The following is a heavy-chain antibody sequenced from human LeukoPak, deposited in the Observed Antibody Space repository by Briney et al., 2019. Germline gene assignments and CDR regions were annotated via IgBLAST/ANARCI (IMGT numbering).Heavy chain of an antibody. CDR2: INSRVNDK. V-gene: IGHV3-21*01. CDR3: AREGSIVPHQDLDC. Sequence: GGSLRLSRAASGFTFRSYSMNWVSQAPGKGLEWDSSINSRVNDKYYAESVKGRFTISRDNAKNSLYLQMNNLRVEDTAVYYCAREGSIVPHQDLDCWGQGSLVTVSS. J-gene: IGHJ4*02. D-gene: IGHD2-21*01. CDR1: GFTFRSYS.